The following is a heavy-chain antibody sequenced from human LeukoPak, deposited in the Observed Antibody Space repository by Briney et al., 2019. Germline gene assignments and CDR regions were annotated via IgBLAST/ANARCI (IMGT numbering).Heavy chain of an antibody. CDR1: GGSISSTTYH. CDR3: ARHDCTDGVCFKDFDY. CDR2: VSYTGNT. J-gene: IGHJ4*02. Sequence: PSETLSLTCTVSGGSISSTTYHRAWIRQPPGRGLEWIGSVSYTGNTYYNPSLQSRVTLSVDTSKNHFSLTLTSVTAADTSVYYCARHDCTDGVCFKDFDYWGQGTLVTVSS. V-gene: IGHV4-39*01. D-gene: IGHD2-8*01.